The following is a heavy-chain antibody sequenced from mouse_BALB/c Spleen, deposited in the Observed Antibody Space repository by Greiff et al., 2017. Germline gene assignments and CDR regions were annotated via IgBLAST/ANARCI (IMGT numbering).Heavy chain of an antibody. CDR2: IWAGGST. V-gene: IGHV2-9*02. D-gene: IGHD2-1*01. CDR1: GFSLTSYG. CDR3: ARDREDGNYWFAY. J-gene: IGHJ3*01. Sequence: VQLQESGPGLVAPSQSLSITCTVSGFSLTSYGVHWVRQPPGKGLEWLGVIWAGGSTNYNSALMSRLSISKDNSKSQVFLKMNSLQTDDTAMYYCARDREDGNYWFAYWGQGTLVTVSA.